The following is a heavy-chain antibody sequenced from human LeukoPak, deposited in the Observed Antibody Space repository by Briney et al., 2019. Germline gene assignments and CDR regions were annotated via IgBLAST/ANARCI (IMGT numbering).Heavy chain of an antibody. D-gene: IGHD3-22*01. Sequence: SETLSLTCAVYGGSFSGYYWNWIRQPPGKGLEWIGEVNHSGSTNYNPSLKSRVTISGDTSKNQFSLKLSSVTAADTAVYYCASVVTGGEDYWGQGTLVTVSS. CDR1: GGSFSGYY. J-gene: IGHJ4*02. CDR2: VNHSGST. V-gene: IGHV4-34*01. CDR3: ASVVTGGEDY.